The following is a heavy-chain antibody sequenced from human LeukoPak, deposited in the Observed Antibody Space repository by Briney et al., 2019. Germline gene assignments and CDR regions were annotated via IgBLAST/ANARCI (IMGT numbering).Heavy chain of an antibody. Sequence: GGSLRLSCAASGFTFDDYGMSWVRQAPGKGLEWVSGINWNGGSTGYADSVKGRFTISRDNAKKSLYLQMNSLRAEDTALYYCARHLYGDYVGEGDYWGQGTLVTVSS. CDR3: ARHLYGDYVGEGDY. V-gene: IGHV3-20*04. D-gene: IGHD4-17*01. J-gene: IGHJ4*02. CDR2: INWNGGST. CDR1: GFTFDDYG.